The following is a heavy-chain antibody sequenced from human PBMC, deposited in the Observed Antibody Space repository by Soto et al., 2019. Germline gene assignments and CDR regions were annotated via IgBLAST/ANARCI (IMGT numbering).Heavy chain of an antibody. D-gene: IGHD2-21*02. V-gene: IGHV3-74*01. CDR3: VCFECGRTAVVTAMEANDY. CDR1: GFTFSNYW. CDR2: INSDETIT. Sequence: GESLKISCAASGFTFSNYWMHWVRQSPGKGLVWVSRINSDETITSYADSVKGRFTISRDNAKNTLYLQMSSLRVEDTALYYCVCFECGRTAVVTAMEANDYWGQGTLVTVSS. J-gene: IGHJ4*02.